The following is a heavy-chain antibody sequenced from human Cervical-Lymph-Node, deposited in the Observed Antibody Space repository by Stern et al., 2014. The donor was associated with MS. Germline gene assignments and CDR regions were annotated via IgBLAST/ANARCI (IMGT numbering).Heavy chain of an antibody. CDR3: ARRSVAVNFSGMDV. Sequence: QVQLVESGPGLVMPSQTLSLTCTVSGGSISNGNYYWSWIRQPAGKGLEWIGHMSTRGSTNYHHSLKSRVIMSLDTSKNHFSLTLIPVTAADTAMYFCARRSVAVNFSGMDVWGQGTAVSVSS. CDR1: GGSISNGNYY. V-gene: IGHV4-61*02. CDR2: MSTRGST. J-gene: IGHJ6*02. D-gene: IGHD3-22*01.